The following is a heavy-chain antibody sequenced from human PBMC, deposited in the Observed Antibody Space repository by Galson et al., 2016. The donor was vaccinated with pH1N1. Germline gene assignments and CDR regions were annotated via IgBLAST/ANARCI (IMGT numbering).Heavy chain of an antibody. CDR1: GVSISSGSYY. Sequence: TLSLTCTVSGVSISSGSYYWSWIRQPAGKGLEWIGRIYSSGIAHYNSSLKGRVTISLDTSKMQFSLRLNSVTAADAAIYYCALAGCYNYGCLDSWGQGTLDTVSS. CDR2: IYSSGIA. V-gene: IGHV4-61*02. D-gene: IGHD5-24*01. J-gene: IGHJ4*02. CDR3: ALAGCYNYGCLDS.